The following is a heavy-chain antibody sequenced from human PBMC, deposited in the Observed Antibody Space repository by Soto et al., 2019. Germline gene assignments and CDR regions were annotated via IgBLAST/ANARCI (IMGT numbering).Heavy chain of an antibody. D-gene: IGHD5-18*01. CDR2: IYYSGST. J-gene: IGHJ6*03. V-gene: IGHV4-39*01. Sequence: SETLSLTCTVSGGSISSSSYYWGWIRQPPGKGLEWIGSIYYSGSTYYNPSLKSRVTISVDTSKNQFSLKLSSVTAADTAVYYCADSLQPSDRTGGYYYMDVWGKGTTVTVSS. CDR3: ADSLQPSDRTGGYYYMDV. CDR1: GGSISSSSYY.